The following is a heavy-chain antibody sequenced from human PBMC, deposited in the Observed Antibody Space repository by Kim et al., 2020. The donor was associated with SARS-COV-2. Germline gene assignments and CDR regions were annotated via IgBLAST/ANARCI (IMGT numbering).Heavy chain of an antibody. CDR1: GGSISSYY. D-gene: IGHD3-16*02. Sequence: SETLSLTCTVSGGSISSYYWSWIRQPPGKGLEWIGYIYYSGSTNYNPSLKSRVTISVDTSKNQFSLKLSSVTAADTAVYYCARDIGGMADYYYGMDGWGQGTTVTVSS. J-gene: IGHJ6*02. V-gene: IGHV4-59*01. CDR2: IYYSGST. CDR3: ARDIGGMADYYYGMDG.